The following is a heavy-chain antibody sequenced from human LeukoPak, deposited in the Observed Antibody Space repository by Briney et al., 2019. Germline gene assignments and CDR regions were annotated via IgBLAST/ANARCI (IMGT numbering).Heavy chain of an antibody. CDR2: IYYSGST. CDR1: GGSISSYY. D-gene: IGHD6-6*01. V-gene: IGHV4-59*01. J-gene: IGHJ3*02. Sequence: MTSETLSLTCTVSGGSISSYYWSWLRQPPGKGLEWIGYIYYSGSTNYNPSLKSRVTISVDTSKNQFSLKLSSVTAADTAVYYCARGPSSGSHDAFDIWGQGTMVTVSS. CDR3: ARGPSSGSHDAFDI.